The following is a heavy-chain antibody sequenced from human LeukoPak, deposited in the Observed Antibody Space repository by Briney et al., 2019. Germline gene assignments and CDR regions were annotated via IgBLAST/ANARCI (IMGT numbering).Heavy chain of an antibody. CDR1: GFTFSSYG. D-gene: IGHD5-12*01. J-gene: IGHJ4*02. V-gene: IGHV3-30*03. Sequence: GGSLRLSCAASGFTFSSYGMHWVRQAPGKGLEWVAVISYDGSNIYYADSVKGRFTISRDNSKNTLYLQMNSLRAEDTAVYYCATQWGYDSTGFDYWGQGTLVTVSS. CDR2: ISYDGSNI. CDR3: ATQWGYDSTGFDY.